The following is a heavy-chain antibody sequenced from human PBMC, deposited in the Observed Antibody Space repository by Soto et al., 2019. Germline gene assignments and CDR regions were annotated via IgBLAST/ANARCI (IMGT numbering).Heavy chain of an antibody. CDR1: QYNFTNYC. J-gene: IGHJ6*02. CDR3: ARALYDTDSLPVGAEARYYAINV. CDR2: INPRGGRT. Sequence: ASVKVSCKASQYNFTNYCVHWVRQAPGQGLEWMGIINPRGGRTNYAQRFQGRVSMTRDTSTSTVYMELSSLRSEDTAVYYCARALYDTDSLPVGAEARYYAINVLVLWTTGTVSS. V-gene: IGHV1-46*01. D-gene: IGHD3-22*01.